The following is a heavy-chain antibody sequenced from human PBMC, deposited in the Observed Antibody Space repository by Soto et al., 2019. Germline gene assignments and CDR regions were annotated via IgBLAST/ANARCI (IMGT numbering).Heavy chain of an antibody. V-gene: IGHV3-30*18. CDR1: GFTFSSYG. CDR2: ISYDGSNK. CDR3: AKYLFSGSYYYGMDV. J-gene: IGHJ6*02. D-gene: IGHD3-10*01. Sequence: QVQLVESGGGVVQPGRSLRLSCAASGFTFSSYGMHWVRQAPGKGLEWVAVISYDGSNKYYADSVKGRFTISRDNSKNTLYLQMNSLRAEYTAVYYCAKYLFSGSYYYGMDVWGQGTTVTVSS.